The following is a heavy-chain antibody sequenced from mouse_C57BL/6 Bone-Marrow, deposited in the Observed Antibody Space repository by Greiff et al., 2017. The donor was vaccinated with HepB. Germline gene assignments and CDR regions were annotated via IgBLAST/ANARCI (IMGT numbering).Heavy chain of an antibody. Sequence: QVQLQQSGAELARPGASVKLSCKASGYTFTSSGISWVKQRTGQGLEWIGEIYPRSGNTYYNEKFKGKATLTADKSSSTADMELRSLTSEDSAVYYCARPYYYGSREWYFEVWGTGTTVTVAS. J-gene: IGHJ1*03. D-gene: IGHD1-1*01. CDR3: ARPYYYGSREWYFEV. CDR1: GYTFTSSG. V-gene: IGHV1-81*01. CDR2: IYPRSGNT.